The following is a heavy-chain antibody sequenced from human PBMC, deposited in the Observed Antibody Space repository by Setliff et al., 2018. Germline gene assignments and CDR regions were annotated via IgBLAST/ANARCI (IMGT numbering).Heavy chain of an antibody. J-gene: IGHJ5*02. CDR1: GFSLSNARMG. D-gene: IGHD3-10*01. V-gene: IGHV3-23*01. Sequence: LTLTCTVSGFSLSNARMGVSWVRQAPGKGLEWVSAISSSGGSTYYADSVKGRFTISRDNSKNTLYLQMNSLRAEDTAVYYCAKNGFGVVALGVNNWFDPWGQGTLVTVSS. CDR2: ISSSGGST. CDR3: AKNGFGVVALGVNNWFDP.